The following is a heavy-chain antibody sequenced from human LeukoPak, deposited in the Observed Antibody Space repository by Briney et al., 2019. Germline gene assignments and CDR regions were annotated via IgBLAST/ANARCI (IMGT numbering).Heavy chain of an antibody. CDR2: TYPGDSDT. Sequence: GESLKISCKGSGYSFTSYWIGWVRQMPGKGLEWMGITYPGDSDTRYSPSFQGQVTISADKSISTAYLQWSSLKASDTAMYYCARRTDPYYSNYVHFDYWGQGTLVTVSS. CDR1: GYSFTSYW. V-gene: IGHV5-51*01. J-gene: IGHJ4*02. CDR3: ARRTDPYYSNYVHFDY. D-gene: IGHD4-11*01.